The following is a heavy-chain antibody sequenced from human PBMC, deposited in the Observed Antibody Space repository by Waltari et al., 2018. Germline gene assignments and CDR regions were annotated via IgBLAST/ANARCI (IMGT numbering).Heavy chain of an antibody. J-gene: IGHJ4*02. Sequence: EVQLVESGGGLVKPGGSLRLSCAASGFTFSSYSMNWVRQAPGKGLDWFSSISSSSSYIYYADSVKGRFTISRDNAKNSLYLQMNSLRAEDTAVYYCASGNNPSVSGWGQGTLVTVSS. V-gene: IGHV3-21*01. CDR3: ASGNNPSVSG. D-gene: IGHD1-1*01. CDR1: GFTFSSYS. CDR2: ISSSSSYI.